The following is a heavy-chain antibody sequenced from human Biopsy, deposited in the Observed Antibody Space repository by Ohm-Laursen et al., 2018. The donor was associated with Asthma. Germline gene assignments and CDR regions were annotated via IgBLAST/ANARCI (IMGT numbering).Heavy chain of an antibody. D-gene: IGHD5-12*01. Sequence: SSVKVSCKASGDSFSNYAISWVRQAPGQGLEWMGGLIPVLGTPDHAQMFEGRVTITADESTSTAYMELSILSSEDTAVYYCARGYSGSDRIVYYYSGLEVWGQGTTVTVSS. CDR2: LIPVLGTP. CDR1: GDSFSNYA. V-gene: IGHV1-69*01. J-gene: IGHJ6*02. CDR3: ARGYSGSDRIVYYYSGLEV.